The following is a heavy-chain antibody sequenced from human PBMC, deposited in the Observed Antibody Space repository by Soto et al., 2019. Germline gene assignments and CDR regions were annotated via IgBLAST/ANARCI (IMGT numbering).Heavy chain of an antibody. CDR2: ISSSSSTI. CDR1: GFTFSSYS. V-gene: IGHV3-48*02. D-gene: IGHD3-10*01. CDR3: ARAGYYGSGSPWGTYYYYGMDV. Sequence: GGSLRLSCAASGFTFSSYSMNWVRQAPGKGLEWVSYISSSSSTIYYADSVKGRFTISRDNAKNSLYLQMNSLRDEDMAVYYCARAGYYGSGSPWGTYYYYGMDVWGQGTTVTVSS. J-gene: IGHJ6*02.